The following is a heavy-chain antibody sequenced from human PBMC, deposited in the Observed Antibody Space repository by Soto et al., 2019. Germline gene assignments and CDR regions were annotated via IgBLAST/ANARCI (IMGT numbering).Heavy chain of an antibody. D-gene: IGHD3-10*01. J-gene: IGHJ4*02. V-gene: IGHV3-23*01. CDR2: FRSGGDDDTT. CDR3: AKKVNSGSGSQLFDY. CDR1: GFTFSSYS. Sequence: GSLRLSCAASGFTFSSYSMSWVRQAPGKGLEWVSGFRSGGDDDTTYYADSVRGRFTISRDNSKNTLFLQMNSLRAEVTAIYYRAKKVNSGSGSQLFDYWGQGTLVTVSS.